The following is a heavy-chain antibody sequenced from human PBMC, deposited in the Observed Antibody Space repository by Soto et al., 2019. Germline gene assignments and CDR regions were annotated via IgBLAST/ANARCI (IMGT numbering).Heavy chain of an antibody. CDR2: ISGSGGNT. Sequence: GGSLRLSCAASGFTFSSYAMNWVRQAPGKGLEYVSTISGSGGNTYYADSVKGRFTLSRDNSKNTLYLQMTSLRAEDTAVYYCAKGRYSSSFYVDYWGQGALVTVSS. J-gene: IGHJ4*02. V-gene: IGHV3-23*01. D-gene: IGHD6-6*01. CDR1: GFTFSSYA. CDR3: AKGRYSSSFYVDY.